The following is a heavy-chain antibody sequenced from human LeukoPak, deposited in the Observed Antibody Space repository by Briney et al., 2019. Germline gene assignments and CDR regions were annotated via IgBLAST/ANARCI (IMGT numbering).Heavy chain of an antibody. Sequence: PGGSLRLSYAASGFTFDDYAMHWVRQAPGKGLEWVSGISWNSGSIGYADSVKGRFTISRDNAKNSLYLQMNSLRAEDTALYYCAKDSRQLGTSWGQGTLVTVSS. D-gene: IGHD6-13*01. V-gene: IGHV3-9*01. CDR1: GFTFDDYA. CDR2: ISWNSGSI. J-gene: IGHJ5*02. CDR3: AKDSRQLGTS.